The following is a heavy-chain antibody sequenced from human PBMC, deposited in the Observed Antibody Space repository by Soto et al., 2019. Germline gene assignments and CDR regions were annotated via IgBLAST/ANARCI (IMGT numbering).Heavy chain of an antibody. Sequence: PSETLSLTCTVSGGSISSYYWSWIRQPPGKGLEWIGYIYYSGSTNYNPSLKSRVTISVDTSKNQFSLKLSSVTAADTAVYYCASVGYSSGQINPYYYYVMDVCGQGTTVTVSS. CDR1: GGSISSYY. V-gene: IGHV4-59*01. CDR3: ASVGYSSGQINPYYYYVMDV. D-gene: IGHD6-19*01. J-gene: IGHJ6*02. CDR2: IYYSGST.